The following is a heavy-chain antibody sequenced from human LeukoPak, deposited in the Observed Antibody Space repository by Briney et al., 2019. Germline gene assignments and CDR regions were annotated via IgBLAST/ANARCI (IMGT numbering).Heavy chain of an antibody. CDR2: INDNGAGT. J-gene: IGHJ6*03. Sequence: GGSLRLSCAASGFTFSSYAMSWVRQAPGKGLKWVSTINDNGAGTYYADSVKGRFTISRDNSYNTVSLQMNSLRDEDTGVYFCAKGLRTGVGPYMGYHYYMDVWGKGATVTVSS. D-gene: IGHD3-16*01. CDR1: GFTFSSYA. CDR3: AKGLRTGVGPYMGYHYYMDV. V-gene: IGHV3-23*01.